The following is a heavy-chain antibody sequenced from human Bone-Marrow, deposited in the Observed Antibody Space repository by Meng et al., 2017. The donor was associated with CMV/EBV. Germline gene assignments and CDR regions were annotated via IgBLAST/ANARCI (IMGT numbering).Heavy chain of an antibody. Sequence: SVKVSCKASGGTFSSYTISWVRQAPGQGLEWMGRIIPILGIANYAQKFQGRVTITADKSTSTAYMELSSLRSEDTAVYYCATPFGWLSPPSDHYYGMDVWGQGTTVTGYS. J-gene: IGHJ6*02. CDR2: IIPILGIA. V-gene: IGHV1-69*02. D-gene: IGHD3-9*01. CDR1: GGTFSSYT. CDR3: ATPFGWLSPPSDHYYGMDV.